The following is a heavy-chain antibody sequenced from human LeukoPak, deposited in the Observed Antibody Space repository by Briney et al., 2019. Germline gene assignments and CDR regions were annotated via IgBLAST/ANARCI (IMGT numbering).Heavy chain of an antibody. CDR3: ARATVNYYYYYMDV. CDR2: MNPNSGNT. Sequence: ASVKVSCKASGYTFTSYDINWVRQATGQGLEWMGWMNPNSGNTGYAQKFQGRVTMTRNTSISTAYMELSSLRSEDTAVYYCARATVNYYYYYMDVWGKGTTVTISS. J-gene: IGHJ6*03. D-gene: IGHD4-17*01. CDR1: GYTFTSYD. V-gene: IGHV1-8*01.